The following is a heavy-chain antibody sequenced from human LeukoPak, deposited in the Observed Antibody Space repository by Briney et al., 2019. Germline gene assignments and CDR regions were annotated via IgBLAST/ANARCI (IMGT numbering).Heavy chain of an antibody. CDR2: ITTDGSGA. Sequence: GGSLRLSCAASGFAFRNYDMIWVRQAPGRGLEWVSGITTDGSGAYYADSVKGRFTVSRDNSKNTVFLQMNSQRGEDAAIYYCAKGVLGAGSLLEYFQHWGQGTLVTVSS. CDR3: AKGVLGAGSLLEYFQH. V-gene: IGHV3-23*01. D-gene: IGHD3-10*01. CDR1: GFAFRNYD. J-gene: IGHJ1*01.